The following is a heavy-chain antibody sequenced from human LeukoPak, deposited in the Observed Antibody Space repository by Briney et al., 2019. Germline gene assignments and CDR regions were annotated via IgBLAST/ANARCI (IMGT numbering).Heavy chain of an antibody. CDR2: FEPEDGEP. D-gene: IGHD6-13*01. V-gene: IGHV1-24*01. CDR3: AAGRGSSWYFDY. J-gene: IGHJ4*02. Sequence: WASVKVSCKVSGYILTELFMHWVRRAPGKGLEGVGGFEPEDGEPSYAQKLQGRITMTEDTSTNTAYMELSSLRSEDTAVNYCAAGRGSSWYFDYWGQGTLVTVSS. CDR1: GYILTELF.